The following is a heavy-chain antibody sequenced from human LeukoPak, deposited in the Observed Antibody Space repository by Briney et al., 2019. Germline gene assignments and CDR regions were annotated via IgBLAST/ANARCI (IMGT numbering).Heavy chain of an antibody. D-gene: IGHD3-3*01. V-gene: IGHV4-59*01. Sequence: SETLSLTCTVSGGSISSYYWSWIRQPPGKGLEWIGYIYYSGSTNYNPSLKSRVTISVDTSKNQFSLKLSSVTAADTAVYYCARGEQAPSYYDFWSGYYTPHRFYYYYYMDVWGKGTTVTVSS. CDR3: ARGEQAPSYYDFWSGYYTPHRFYYYYYMDV. CDR1: GGSISSYY. J-gene: IGHJ6*03. CDR2: IYYSGST.